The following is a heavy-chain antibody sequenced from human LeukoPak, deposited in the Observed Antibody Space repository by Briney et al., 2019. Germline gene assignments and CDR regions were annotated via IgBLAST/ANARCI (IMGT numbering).Heavy chain of an antibody. Sequence: PSETLSLTCTVSGGSISSSSYYWGWIRQPPGKGLGWIGSIYYSGSTYYNPSLKSRVTISVDTSKNQFSLKLSSVTAADTAVYYCARLGAAGYHWGQGTLVTVSS. V-gene: IGHV4-39*01. J-gene: IGHJ5*02. CDR2: IYYSGST. D-gene: IGHD6-13*01. CDR1: GGSISSSSYY. CDR3: ARLGAAGYH.